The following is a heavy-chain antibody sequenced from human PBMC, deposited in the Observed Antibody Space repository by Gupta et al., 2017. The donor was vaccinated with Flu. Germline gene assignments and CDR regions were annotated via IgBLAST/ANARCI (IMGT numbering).Heavy chain of an antibody. D-gene: IGHD3-22*01. CDR2: ISSSSIYI. CDR1: GFTFSIYT. J-gene: IGHJ6*02. CDR3: ARNYYDSSDYRNYYYYGMDV. V-gene: IGHV3-21*02. Sequence: EVQLVESGGGLVKPGGSLRLSGASAGFTFSIYTMNWVRQARGKGLEWVSSISSSSIYIYYADSVKGRFTISIDNAKKSLYLQMNSLRAEDTAVYYCARNYYDSSDYRNYYYYGMDVWGQGTTVTVSS.